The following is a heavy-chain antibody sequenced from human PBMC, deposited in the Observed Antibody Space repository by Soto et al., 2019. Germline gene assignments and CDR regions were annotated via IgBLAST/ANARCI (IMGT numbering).Heavy chain of an antibody. Sequence: QVQLQESGPGLVKPSGTLSLTCAVSGGSISSGGYYWSWIRQHPGKGLEWIGYIYYSGSTYYNPSLKSRVTISVDTSKNQFSLKLSSVTAADTAVYYCARAADYYDSSGYYSGYFQHWGQGTLVTVSS. CDR2: IYYSGST. CDR1: GGSISSGGYY. D-gene: IGHD3-22*01. CDR3: ARAADYYDSSGYYSGYFQH. V-gene: IGHV4-31*11. J-gene: IGHJ1*01.